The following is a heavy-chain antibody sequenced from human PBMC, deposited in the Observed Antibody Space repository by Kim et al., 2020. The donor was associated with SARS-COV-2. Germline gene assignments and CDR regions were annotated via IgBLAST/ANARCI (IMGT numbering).Heavy chain of an antibody. CDR3: ARKDY. J-gene: IGHJ4*02. V-gene: IGHV4-34*13. CDR2: NNHSRSP. Sequence: NNHSRSPTSNPTLQTRVTRSVDTSKNQFSLKLSSVTAADTAVYYCARKDYWGQGTLVTVSS.